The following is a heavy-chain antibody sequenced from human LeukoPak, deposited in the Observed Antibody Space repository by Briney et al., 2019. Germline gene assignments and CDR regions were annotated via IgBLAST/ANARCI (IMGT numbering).Heavy chain of an antibody. D-gene: IGHD6-13*01. V-gene: IGHV3-23*01. CDR1: GFTFSSYA. CDR3: ARDSSSSPDFDY. Sequence: GGSLRLSCAASGFTFSSYAMSWVRQAPGKGLEWVSAISGSGGSTYYADSVKGRFTISRDNAKNSLYLQMNSLRAEDTAVYYCARDSSSSPDFDYWGQGTLVTVSS. J-gene: IGHJ4*02. CDR2: ISGSGGST.